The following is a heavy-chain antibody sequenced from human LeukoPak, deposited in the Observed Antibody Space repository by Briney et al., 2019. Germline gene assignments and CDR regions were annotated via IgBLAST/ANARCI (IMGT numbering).Heavy chain of an antibody. CDR2: IYSGGST. CDR1: GFTVSSNY. CDR3: ATPGGSGDYPYPTYFNY. V-gene: IGHV3-53*01. J-gene: IGHJ4*02. Sequence: GGSLRLSCAASGFTVSSNYMSWVRQAPGKGLEWVSVIYSGGSTYYADSVKGRFTISRDNSKNTLYLQMNSLRAEDTAVYYCATPGGSGDYPYPTYFNYWGQGTLITVSS. D-gene: IGHD3-10*01.